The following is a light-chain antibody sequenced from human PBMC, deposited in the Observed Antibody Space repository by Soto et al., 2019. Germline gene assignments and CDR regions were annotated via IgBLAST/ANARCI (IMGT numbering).Light chain of an antibody. J-gene: IGLJ3*02. CDR2: DVY. CDR3: SSYAGSSTWV. Sequence: QSAPTQPPSASGSPGQSATISCTGTSSDVGGYNYASWYQQYPGKAPKLMIYDVYKRPSGVPDRFSGSKSGNTASLTVSGLQPEDEADYYCSSYAGSSTWVFGGGTKLTVL. CDR1: SSDVGGYNY. V-gene: IGLV2-8*01.